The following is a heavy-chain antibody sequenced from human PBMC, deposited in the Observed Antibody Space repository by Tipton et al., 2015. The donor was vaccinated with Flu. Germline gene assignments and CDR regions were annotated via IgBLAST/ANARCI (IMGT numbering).Heavy chain of an antibody. J-gene: IGHJ3*01. CDR1: SGSIISGSHY. V-gene: IGHV4-61*02. CDR3: ARERSGGWPFYDAFDL. CDR2: IYTSGRT. D-gene: IGHD2-15*01. Sequence: LRLSCTVSSGSIISGSHYWSWIRQPAGKGLEWIGRIYTSGRTDYNPSLKSRITISVDTSDNLFSLNLRSVSAADTAVYYCARERSGGWPFYDAFDLWGQGRMVSVSS.